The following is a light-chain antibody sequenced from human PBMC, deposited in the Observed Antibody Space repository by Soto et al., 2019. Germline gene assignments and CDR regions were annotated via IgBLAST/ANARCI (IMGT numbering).Light chain of an antibody. CDR1: SSNIGAGRD. Sequence: QSVLTQPRSVSGAPGQSVIISCTGSSSNIGAGRDVHWYRQFPGEAPKFLISDSNHRPSGVPDRFSVSKSGASASLAITGIRAEDEGDYFCHSYRNSLSGSYVFGNGKKVTVL. V-gene: IGLV1-40*01. CDR3: HSYRNSLSGSYV. J-gene: IGLJ1*01. CDR2: DSN.